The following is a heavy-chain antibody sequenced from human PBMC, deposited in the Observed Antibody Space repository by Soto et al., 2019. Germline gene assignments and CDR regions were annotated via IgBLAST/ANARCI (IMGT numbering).Heavy chain of an antibody. J-gene: IGHJ6*02. CDR1: GYTFTSYA. CDR2: INAGNGNT. Sequence: GASVEVSCKASGYTFTSYAMHWVRPAPRQRLEWMGWINAGNGNTKYSQKFQGRVTITRDTPASTAYMELSSLRSEDTAVYYCARDPSYYGMDVWGQGTTVTVSS. CDR3: ARDPSYYGMDV. V-gene: IGHV1-3*01.